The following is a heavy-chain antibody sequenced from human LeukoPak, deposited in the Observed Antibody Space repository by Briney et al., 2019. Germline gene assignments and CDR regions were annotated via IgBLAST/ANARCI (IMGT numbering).Heavy chain of an antibody. J-gene: IGHJ1*01. CDR3: AKVILRQWLRYFQH. D-gene: IGHD6-19*01. V-gene: IGHV3-73*01. CDR2: IRSKANSYAT. Sequence: GGSLRLSCAASGFTFSGSAMHWVRQASGKGLEWVGRIRSKANSYATAYAASVKGRFTISRDDSKNTAYLQMNSLRAEDTAVYYCAKVILRQWLRYFQHWGQGTLVTVSS. CDR1: GFTFSGSA.